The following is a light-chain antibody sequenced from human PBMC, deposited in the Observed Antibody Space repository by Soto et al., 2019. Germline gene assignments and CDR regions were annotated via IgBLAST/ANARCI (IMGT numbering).Light chain of an antibody. CDR3: CSYAGRSSSSYV. J-gene: IGLJ1*01. CDR1: NSDIGGYNY. V-gene: IGLV2-23*01. CDR2: EGS. Sequence: QSALTQPASVSGSPGQSITISCTGTNSDIGGYNYVSWYRHHPGEAPKLMIYEGSKRPSGVSNRFSGSKSGNTASLTISGLQGEDEADYYCCSYAGRSSSSYVFGTGTQLTVL.